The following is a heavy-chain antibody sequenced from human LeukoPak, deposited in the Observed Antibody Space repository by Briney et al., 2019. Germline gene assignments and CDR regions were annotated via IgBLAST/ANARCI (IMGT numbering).Heavy chain of an antibody. V-gene: IGHV3-23*01. J-gene: IGHJ4*02. CDR1: GFTFSNFA. CDR2: ISGSGGKT. Sequence: GGSLRLSCVASGFTFSNFAMIWVRQAPGKGLEWVSGISGSGGKTYYADSVKGRFTISRDNPKNTVYLQMNSLRDEDTAVYYCAKSGYNRFNYWGQGTLVTVSS. CDR3: AKSGYNRFNY. D-gene: IGHD5-24*01.